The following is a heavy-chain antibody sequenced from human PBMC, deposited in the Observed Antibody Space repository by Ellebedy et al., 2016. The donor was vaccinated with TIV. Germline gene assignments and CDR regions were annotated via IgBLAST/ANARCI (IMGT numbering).Heavy chain of an antibody. J-gene: IGHJ4*02. Sequence: ASVKVSCXASGYTFTGYYLHWVRQAPGQGLEWMGWIRPHSGGTNYAEKFQGRVTMTRDTSTSTAYMDLSRLRPDDTAVYYCARWGDDYSNAYYFDHWGQGTPVTVSS. CDR2: IRPHSGGT. D-gene: IGHD4-11*01. CDR1: GYTFTGYY. CDR3: ARWGDDYSNAYYFDH. V-gene: IGHV1-2*02.